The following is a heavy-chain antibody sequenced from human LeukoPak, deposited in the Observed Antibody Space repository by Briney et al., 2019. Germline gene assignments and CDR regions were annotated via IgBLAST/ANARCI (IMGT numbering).Heavy chain of an antibody. V-gene: IGHV4-34*01. CDR3: ARDHTAAVAGGFDY. J-gene: IGHJ4*02. CDR1: GGSFSGYY. Sequence: SETLSLTCAVCGGSFSGYYWSWIRQPPGKGLEWIGEINHSGSTNYNPSLKSRVTISVDTPKNQFSLKLSSVTAADTAVYYCARDHTAAVAGGFDYWGQGTLVTVSS. CDR2: INHSGST. D-gene: IGHD6-19*01.